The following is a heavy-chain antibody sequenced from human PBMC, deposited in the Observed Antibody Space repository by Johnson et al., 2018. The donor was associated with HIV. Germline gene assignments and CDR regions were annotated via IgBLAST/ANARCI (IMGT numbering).Heavy chain of an antibody. Sequence: QVQLVESGGGVVQPGRSLRLSCAASGFTFSTYAMHWVRQAPGKGLEWVAVISSDESNKYYADSVKGRFTLSRDNSKNTLFLQMDSLRADDTAVYYCAREGVSGSYYDAFDLWGQGTMVTVSS. CDR2: ISSDESNK. V-gene: IGHV3-30*04. CDR1: GFTFSTYA. D-gene: IGHD1-26*01. J-gene: IGHJ3*01. CDR3: AREGVSGSYYDAFDL.